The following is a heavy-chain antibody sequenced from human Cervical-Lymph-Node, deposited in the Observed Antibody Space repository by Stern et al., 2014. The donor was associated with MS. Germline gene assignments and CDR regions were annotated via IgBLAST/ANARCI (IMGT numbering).Heavy chain of an antibody. J-gene: IGHJ5*02. CDR3: ARDTGIAAAGDA. Sequence: VQLVQSGGGLVKPGGSLRLSCAASGFTFSSYSMHWVRQAPGKGLEWVSSISSSSSYIYYADSVKGRFTISRDNAKNSLYLQMNSLRAEDTAVYYCARDTGIAAAGDAWGQGTLVTVSS. D-gene: IGHD6-13*01. CDR1: GFTFSSYS. V-gene: IGHV3-21*01. CDR2: ISSSSSYI.